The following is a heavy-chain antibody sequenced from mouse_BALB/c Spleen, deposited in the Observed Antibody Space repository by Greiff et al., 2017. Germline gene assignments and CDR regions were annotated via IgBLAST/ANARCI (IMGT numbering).Heavy chain of an antibody. CDR3: ARSENRVRGAMDY. D-gene: IGHD2-14*01. J-gene: IGHJ4*01. CDR1: GDSITSGY. V-gene: IGHV3-8*02. Sequence: EGKLVESGPSLVKPSQTLSLTCSVTGDSITSGYWNWIRKFPGNKLEYMGYISYSGSTYYNPSLKSRISITRDTSKNQYYLQLNSVTTEDTATYYCARSENRVRGAMDYWGQGTSVTVSS. CDR2: ISYSGST.